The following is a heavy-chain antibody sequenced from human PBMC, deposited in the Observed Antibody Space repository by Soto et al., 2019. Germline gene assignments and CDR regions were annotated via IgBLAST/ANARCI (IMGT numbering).Heavy chain of an antibody. J-gene: IGHJ3*02. V-gene: IGHV1-18*01. D-gene: IGHD3-16*02. CDR1: GYTFTSYA. Sequence: QVQLVQSAAELKKPGASVTVSCKASGYTFTSYAITWVRQAPGQGPEWMGWINPNNGDTNYAQKLQGRVTMTTDTSTQTAYMDLRRLRSDDTAVYYCARDLVGLGEISLPFVAFDIWGQGTMVNVSS. CDR2: INPNNGDT. CDR3: ARDLVGLGEISLPFVAFDI.